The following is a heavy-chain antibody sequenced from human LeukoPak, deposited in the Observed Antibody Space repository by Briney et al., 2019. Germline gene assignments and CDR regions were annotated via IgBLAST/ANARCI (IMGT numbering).Heavy chain of an antibody. CDR2: WHFACNK. Sequence: PGGSLRLSCVTSGFIFSSYGIHWVRQAPGKGLEWVAWHFACNKYYAESVRGRFTMSRDNSKSTLYLQMDSLRVEDTAVYYCARDLCSTTSCFDYWGQGTLVSVSS. V-gene: IGHV3-33*01. CDR3: ARDLCSTTSCFDY. D-gene: IGHD2-2*01. J-gene: IGHJ4*02. CDR1: GFIFSSYG.